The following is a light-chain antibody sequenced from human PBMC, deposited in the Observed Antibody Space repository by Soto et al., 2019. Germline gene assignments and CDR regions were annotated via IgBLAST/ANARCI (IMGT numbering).Light chain of an antibody. CDR3: SSYTSSSNWV. V-gene: IGLV2-14*01. CDR2: EVS. Sequence: QSVLTQPASVSGSPGQSNTISCTGTSSDVGGYNYVSWYQQHPGKAPKLMIYEVSNRPSGVSNRFSGSKSGNTASLTISGLQAEDEADYYCSSYTSSSNWVFGGGTKLTVL. J-gene: IGLJ3*02. CDR1: SSDVGGYNY.